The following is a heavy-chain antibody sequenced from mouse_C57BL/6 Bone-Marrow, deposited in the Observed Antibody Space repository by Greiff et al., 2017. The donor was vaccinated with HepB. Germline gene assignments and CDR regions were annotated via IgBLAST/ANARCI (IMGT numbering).Heavy chain of an antibody. V-gene: IGHV3-6*01. J-gene: IGHJ2*01. CDR2: ISYDGSN. CDR3: ARHVRYFDY. CDR1: GYSITSGYY. Sequence: EVQLVESGPGLVKPSQSLSLTCSVTGYSITSGYYWNWIRQFPGNKLEWMGYISYDGSNNYNPSLKNRISITRDTSKNQFFLKLNSVTTEDTATYYCARHVRYFDYWGQGTTLTVSS.